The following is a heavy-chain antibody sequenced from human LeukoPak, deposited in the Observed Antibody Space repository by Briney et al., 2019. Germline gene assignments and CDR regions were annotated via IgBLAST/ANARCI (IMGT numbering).Heavy chain of an antibody. CDR3: ARAKLSGYESYYFDY. D-gene: IGHD3-3*01. Sequence: SETLSLTCTVSGGSISSYYWSWIRQPPGKGLEGIGYIYYSGSTNYNPSLKSRVTISVDTSKNQFSLKLSSVTAADTAVYYCARAKLSGYESYYFDYWGQGTLVTASS. CDR1: GGSISSYY. CDR2: IYYSGST. J-gene: IGHJ4*02. V-gene: IGHV4-59*08.